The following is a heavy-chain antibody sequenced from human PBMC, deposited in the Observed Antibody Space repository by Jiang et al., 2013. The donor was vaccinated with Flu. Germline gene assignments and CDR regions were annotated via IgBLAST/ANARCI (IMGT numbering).Heavy chain of an antibody. CDR1: EYTLTNYY. J-gene: IGHJ4*02. Sequence: GAEVKKPGASVRISCKTSEYTLTNYYIHWVRQAPGQGLEWMGIINPSGGSTTYAQKFQGRVTMTRDTSTSTVHMELSSQISEDTAVYHCATEKGGDGYIDNWGQGTLVTVSS. CDR2: INPSGGST. V-gene: IGHV1-46*01. D-gene: IGHD3-16*01. CDR3: ATEKGGDGYIDN.